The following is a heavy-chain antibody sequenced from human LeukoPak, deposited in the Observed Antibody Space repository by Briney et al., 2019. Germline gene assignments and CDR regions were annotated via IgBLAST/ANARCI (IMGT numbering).Heavy chain of an antibody. CDR2: MNHSWST. V-gene: IGHV4-38-2*02. CDR3: ARHGSPRTKWSGSRRYYFDY. Sequence: PSETLSLTCTVSGYSISNNFYWAWIRQSPGKGLEWIVSMNHSWSTYYNPSLKSRVTISVDTSKNQFSLKLSSVTAADTAVYYCARHGSPRTKWSGSRRYYFDYWGQGTLVTVSS. CDR1: GYSISNNFY. J-gene: IGHJ4*02. D-gene: IGHD3-10*01.